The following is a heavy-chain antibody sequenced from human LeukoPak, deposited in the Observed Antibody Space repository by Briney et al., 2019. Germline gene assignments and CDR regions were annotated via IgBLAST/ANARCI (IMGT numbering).Heavy chain of an antibody. CDR2: ISGSGGST. D-gene: IGHD6-13*01. CDR1: GFTFSSYA. J-gene: IGHJ5*02. Sequence: PGGSLRLSCAASGFTFSSYAMSWVRQAPGKGLEWVSAISGSGGSTYYADSVKGRFTISRDNSKNTLYLQMNSLGAEDTAVYYCAKDAPIAAAGTNWFDPWGQGTLVTVSS. V-gene: IGHV3-23*01. CDR3: AKDAPIAAAGTNWFDP.